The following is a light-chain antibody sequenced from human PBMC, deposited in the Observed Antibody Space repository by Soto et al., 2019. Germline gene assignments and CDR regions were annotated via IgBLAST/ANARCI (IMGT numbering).Light chain of an antibody. J-gene: IGLJ1*01. Sequence: ALTQPASVSGSPGQSITISCTGTSSDVGSYNLVSWYQQHPGKAPKLMIYEGSKRPSGVSNRFSGSKSGNTASLTISGLQAEDEADYYCCSYAGSSTYYVFGTGTKVTVL. CDR3: CSYAGSSTYYV. V-gene: IGLV2-23*01. CDR1: SSDVGSYNL. CDR2: EGS.